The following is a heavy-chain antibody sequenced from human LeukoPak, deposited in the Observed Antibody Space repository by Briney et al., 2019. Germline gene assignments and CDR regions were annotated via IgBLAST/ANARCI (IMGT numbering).Heavy chain of an antibody. Sequence: GSLRLSCAASGFTFSSYWMSWVRQAPGKGLEWVANIKQDGSEKYYVDSVKGRFTISRDNAKNSLYLQMNSLRAEDTAVYYCARVLGLPYEWYADYWGQGTLVTVSS. V-gene: IGHV3-7*03. CDR2: IKQDGSEK. D-gene: IGHD3-3*01. CDR1: GFTFSSYW. CDR3: ARVLGLPYEWYADY. J-gene: IGHJ4*02.